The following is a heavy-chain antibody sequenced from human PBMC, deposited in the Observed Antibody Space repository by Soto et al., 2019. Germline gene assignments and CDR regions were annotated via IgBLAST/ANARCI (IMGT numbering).Heavy chain of an antibody. D-gene: IGHD6-19*01. V-gene: IGHV3-21*01. CDR1: GFTFSSYS. J-gene: IGHJ4*02. CDR3: ARALFPGIAVAGSNY. Sequence: PGGSLRLSCAASGFTFSSYSMNWVRQAPGKGLGWVSSISSSSSYIYYADSVKGRFTISRDNAKNSLYLQMNSLRAEDTAVYYCARALFPGIAVAGSNYWGQGTLVTVSS. CDR2: ISSSSSYI.